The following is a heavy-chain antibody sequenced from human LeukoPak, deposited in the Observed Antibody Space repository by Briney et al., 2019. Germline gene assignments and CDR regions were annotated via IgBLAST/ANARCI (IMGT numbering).Heavy chain of an antibody. CDR3: ARDIFNWNARQMGYYYYYMDV. D-gene: IGHD1-20*01. V-gene: IGHV6-1*01. J-gene: IGHJ6*03. CDR1: GDSVSSNSAA. CDR2: TYYRSKWYN. Sequence: PSQTLSLTCAISGDSVSSNSAAWNWIRQSPSRGLEWLGRTYYRSKWYNDYAVSVKSRITINPDTSKNQFSLQLNSVTPEDTAVYYCARDIFNWNARQMGYYYYYMDVWGKGTTVTVSS.